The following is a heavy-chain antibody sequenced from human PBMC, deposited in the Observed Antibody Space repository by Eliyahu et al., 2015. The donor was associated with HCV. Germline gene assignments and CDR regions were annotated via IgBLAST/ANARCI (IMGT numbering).Heavy chain of an antibody. Sequence: EVRLVESGGGLVSPGGSLXLSXAASGFXFIATSMNWVRRPPGKGLEWVSSISGGGRYIHYADAVKGRFTISRDEAKNSLFLQMNSLRVDDTAIYYCVRGPVGDSGHFDYWGQGTLVTVSS. CDR1: GFXFIATS. CDR3: VRGPVGDSGHFDY. D-gene: IGHD5-12*01. J-gene: IGHJ4*02. CDR2: ISGGGRYI. V-gene: IGHV3-21*01.